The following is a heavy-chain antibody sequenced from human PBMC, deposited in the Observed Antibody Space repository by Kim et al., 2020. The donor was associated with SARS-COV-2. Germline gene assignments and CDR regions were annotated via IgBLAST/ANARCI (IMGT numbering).Heavy chain of an antibody. CDR3: VKGAGYSGYPFDY. V-gene: IGHV3-64D*06. CDR2: ISSNGGST. Sequence: GGSLRLSCSASGFTFSSYAMHWVRQAPGKGLEYVSAISSNGGSTYYADSVKGRFTISRDNSKNTLYLQMSSLRAEDTAVYYCVKGAGYSGYPFDYWGQGTLVTVSS. CDR1: GFTFSSYA. D-gene: IGHD5-12*01. J-gene: IGHJ4*02.